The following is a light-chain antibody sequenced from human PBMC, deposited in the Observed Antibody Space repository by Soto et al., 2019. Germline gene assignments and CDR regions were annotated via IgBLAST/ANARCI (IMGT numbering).Light chain of an antibody. V-gene: IGKV1-5*03. CDR2: KAS. CDR1: QSVSGW. J-gene: IGKJ4*01. CDR3: QQYGTYVT. Sequence: DIQMTQSPSTLSASVGDRVIITCRASQSVSGWLAWYQQKPGKAPKILIYKASALGSGVPSKFRCSGSGSEITLTIAGLPIAEFATDYGQQYGTYVTFGGGTKVESK.